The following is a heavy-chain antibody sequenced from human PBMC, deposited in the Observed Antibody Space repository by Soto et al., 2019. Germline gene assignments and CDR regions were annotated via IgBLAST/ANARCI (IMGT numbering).Heavy chain of an antibody. J-gene: IGHJ4*02. Sequence: QVQLQESGPGLVKPSETPSLPCSVSGGAISSYYWSWLRQPPGKGLDWIGYSYDSGSTNYNPSLKSRVTISVDTSKNQFSLKLSSVPAADTAVFYCARRYGGHFDYWGQGTLVTVSS. D-gene: IGHD3-16*01. CDR3: ARRYGGHFDY. V-gene: IGHV4-59*01. CDR1: GGAISSYY. CDR2: SYDSGST.